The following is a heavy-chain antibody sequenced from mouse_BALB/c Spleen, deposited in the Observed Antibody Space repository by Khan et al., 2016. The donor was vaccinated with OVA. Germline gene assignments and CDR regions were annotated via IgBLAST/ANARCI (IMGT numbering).Heavy chain of an antibody. CDR1: GYTFTSYV. CDR3: AKNYRYDVYFDY. Sequence: VRLQQSGPDLVKPGASVRMSCKASGYTFTSYVMHWLRQKPGQGLEWIGYIYPFNDDTKYNEKFKGKATLTSDKSSSTAYMELSSLTSEASAVYYCAKNYRYDVYFDYWGQGTTLTVSS. V-gene: IGHV1S136*01. J-gene: IGHJ2*01. D-gene: IGHD2-14*01. CDR2: IYPFNDDT.